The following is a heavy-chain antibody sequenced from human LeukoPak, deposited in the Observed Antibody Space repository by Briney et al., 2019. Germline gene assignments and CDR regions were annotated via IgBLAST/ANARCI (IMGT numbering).Heavy chain of an antibody. D-gene: IGHD3-22*01. V-gene: IGHV1-46*01. CDR1: GYAFTSYY. CDR2: INPSGGST. CDR3: ARARQYDSIDY. J-gene: IGHJ4*02. Sequence: GASVKVSCKASGYAFTSYYMHWVRQAPGQGLEWMGIINPSGGSTSYAQNFQGSVTMTRDMSTSTVYMELSSLRSEDTAIYYCARARQYDSIDYWGQGTLVTVSS.